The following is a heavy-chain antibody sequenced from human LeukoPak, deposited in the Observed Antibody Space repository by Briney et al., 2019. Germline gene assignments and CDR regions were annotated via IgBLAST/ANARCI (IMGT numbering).Heavy chain of an antibody. V-gene: IGHV3-23*01. J-gene: IGHJ4*02. CDR3: AKDHSWPPYFDY. Sequence: PGGSLRLSCAASGLAFSSYAMSWVRQPPGKGLEWVSTISVASITFYADSVKGRFTISRDNSRNTVYLQMTSLRADDTAVYYCAKDHSWPPYFDYWGQGTLVTVSS. CDR1: GLAFSSYA. CDR2: ISVASIT.